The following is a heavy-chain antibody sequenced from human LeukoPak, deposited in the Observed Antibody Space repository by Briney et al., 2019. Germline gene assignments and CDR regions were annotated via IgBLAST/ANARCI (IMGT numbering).Heavy chain of an antibody. V-gene: IGHV4-34*01. CDR3: ARGARRADSSGYYYVRSAFDY. Sequence: SGALSLTCAGYGGSFRGYYWSWVRPPPGEGLGWSGEINHSGSTNYKPSLTSRVSISVDPSQNQFPLKLSSVTAAVTAVYYCARGARRADSSGYYYVRSAFDYWGEGTLVTVSS. CDR2: INHSGST. CDR1: GGSFRGYY. D-gene: IGHD3-22*01. J-gene: IGHJ4*02.